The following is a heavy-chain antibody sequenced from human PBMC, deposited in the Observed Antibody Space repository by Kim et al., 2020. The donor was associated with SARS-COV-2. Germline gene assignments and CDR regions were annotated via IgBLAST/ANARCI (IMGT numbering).Heavy chain of an antibody. CDR3: ARIYGDYGSYYFDY. J-gene: IGHJ4*02. D-gene: IGHD4-17*01. Sequence: VDSWKDRFTTYRDNAKNSLYLQRNSLRAEDPAVYYCARIYGDYGSYYFDYWGQGTLVTVSS. V-gene: IGHV3-7*04.